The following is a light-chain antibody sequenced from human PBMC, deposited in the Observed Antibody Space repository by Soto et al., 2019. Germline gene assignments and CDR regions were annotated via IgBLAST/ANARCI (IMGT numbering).Light chain of an antibody. CDR2: AVT. J-gene: IGLJ1*01. CDR3: SSSTGSSTL. Sequence: QSALTQPASVSGSPGQTSTISCTGTSRDIGSYNYVSWYQQHPGKAPKLMIYAVTDRASGVSSRFSGSKSGNTASRPISGLQAEDEADYYCSSSTGSSTLFGTGTKVTVL. CDR1: SRDIGSYNY. V-gene: IGLV2-14*01.